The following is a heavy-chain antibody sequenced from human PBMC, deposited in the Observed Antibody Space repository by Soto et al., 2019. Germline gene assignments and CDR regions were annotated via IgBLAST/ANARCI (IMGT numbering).Heavy chain of an antibody. CDR2: IHGSGAIT. CDR3: AKDKSPGSYTNWCFDV. J-gene: IGHJ2*01. Sequence: EVQVLQSGGGLVQPGGSLRLSCAASGLTFSRFAMSWVRQAPGKGLEWVATIHGSGAITNYADSVRGRFTISRDNSKDTMYLQLNTLSVEDTAVYYCAKDKSPGSYTNWCFDVWGRGTLVTVSS. D-gene: IGHD3-10*01. CDR1: GLTFSRFA. V-gene: IGHV3-23*01.